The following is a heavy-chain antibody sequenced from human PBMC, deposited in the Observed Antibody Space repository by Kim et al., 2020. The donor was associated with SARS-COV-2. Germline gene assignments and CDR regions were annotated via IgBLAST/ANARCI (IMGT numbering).Heavy chain of an antibody. CDR2: IYYSGST. V-gene: IGHV4-39*01. Sequence: SETLSLTCTVSGGSISSSSYYWGWLRQPPGKGLEWIRSIYYSGSTYYNPALKSRATISEDTSKNQFFLKLSSVTAADTADYYCERHRRGGIAGAGGYYF. D-gene: IGHD6-19*01. J-gene: IGHJ4*01. CDR1: GGSISSSSYY. CDR3: ERHRRGGIAGAGGYYF.